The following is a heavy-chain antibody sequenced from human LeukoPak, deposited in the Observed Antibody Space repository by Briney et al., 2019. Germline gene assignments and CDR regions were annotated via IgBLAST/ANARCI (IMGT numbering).Heavy chain of an antibody. J-gene: IGHJ5*02. CDR3: ARDLSRRGATTLWFDP. CDR1: GVSVSTYY. D-gene: IGHD1-26*01. Sequence: PSETLSLTCTVSGVSVSTYYWSWIRQPAGKGLEFIGRFFTSGTSGTTNYNPSLKSRVTMSLDTSKNQFSLKLISVTAADTAVYYCARDLSRRGATTLWFDPWGQGTLVTVSS. CDR2: FFTSGTSGTT. V-gene: IGHV4-4*07.